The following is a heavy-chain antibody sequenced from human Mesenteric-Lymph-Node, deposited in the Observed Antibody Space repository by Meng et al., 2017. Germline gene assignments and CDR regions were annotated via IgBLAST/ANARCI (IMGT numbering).Heavy chain of an antibody. Sequence: GSLRLSCTVSGDSISTSTDYWGWIRQPPGKGLEWIVSMYSTGSTYYNPSLKSRLTISVDTSKNQFSLKVKSVTAADTAVYYCARVRARHNGDFPYYFDYWGQGTLVTVSS. J-gene: IGHJ4*01. CDR3: ARVRARHNGDFPYYFDY. CDR1: GDSISTSTDY. V-gene: IGHV4-39*07. CDR2: MYSTGST. D-gene: IGHD4-17*01.